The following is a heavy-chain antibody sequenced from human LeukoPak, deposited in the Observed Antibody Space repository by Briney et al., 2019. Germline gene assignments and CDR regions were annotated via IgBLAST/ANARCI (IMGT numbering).Heavy chain of an antibody. CDR2: TIPLFNTA. V-gene: IGHV1-69*13. CDR1: GGTFSNYA. J-gene: IGHJ4*02. CDR3: ARHSRGRWYVFDH. Sequence: ASVKVSCKASGGTFSNYAISWVRQAPGQGLEWMGGTIPLFNTANYAQKFQGRVTITADEPTSTAYMELSTLLSEDTAVYYCARHSRGRWYVFDHWGQGTLVTVSS. D-gene: IGHD6-13*01.